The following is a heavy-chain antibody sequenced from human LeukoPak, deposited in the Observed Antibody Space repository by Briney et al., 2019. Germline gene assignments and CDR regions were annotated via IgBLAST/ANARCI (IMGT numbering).Heavy chain of an antibody. D-gene: IGHD4-17*01. CDR2: MNPNSGNT. J-gene: IGHJ4*02. CDR1: VYTFTSYD. V-gene: IGHV1-8*01. Sequence: ASVTVSFKASVYTFTSYDINWVRQATGQGLEWMGWMNPNSGNTGYAQKFQGRVTMTRNTSISTAYMELSSLRSEDTAVYYCARLHDYGDYFDYWGQGTLVTVSS. CDR3: ARLHDYGDYFDY.